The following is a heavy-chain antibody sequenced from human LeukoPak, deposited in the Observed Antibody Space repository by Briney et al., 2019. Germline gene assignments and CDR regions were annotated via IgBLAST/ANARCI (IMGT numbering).Heavy chain of an antibody. CDR2: IYYSGST. J-gene: IGHJ4*02. D-gene: IGHD5-24*01. CDR3: ARVGGRWLQLPDY. Sequence: KTSETLSLTCTVSGGSISSYYWSWIRQPPGKGLEWIGYIYYSGSTNYNPSLKSRVTISVDTSKNQFSLKLSSVTAADTAVYYCARVGGRWLQLPDYWGQGTLVTVSS. CDR1: GGSISSYY. V-gene: IGHV4-59*13.